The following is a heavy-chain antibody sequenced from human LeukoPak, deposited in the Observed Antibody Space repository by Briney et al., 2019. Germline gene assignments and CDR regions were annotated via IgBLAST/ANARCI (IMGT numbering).Heavy chain of an antibody. CDR2: ISVYNGNT. Sequence: ASVKVSCKASGYTSTSYGISWVRQAPGQGLEWMGWISVYNGNTNYAQKFQGRVTMTTDTSTSTANMELRSLRSDDTAVYYCARDRWVRGVIMSSFDHWGQGTLVTVSS. V-gene: IGHV1-18*01. CDR1: GYTSTSYG. D-gene: IGHD3-10*01. CDR3: ARDRWVRGVIMSSFDH. J-gene: IGHJ5*02.